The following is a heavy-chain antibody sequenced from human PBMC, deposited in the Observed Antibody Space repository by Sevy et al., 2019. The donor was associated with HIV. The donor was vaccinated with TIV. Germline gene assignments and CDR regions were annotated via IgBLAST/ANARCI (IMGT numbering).Heavy chain of an antibody. Sequence: GGSLRLSCVASGFSFSSYGMHWVRQAPGKGLEWVALISFDGSDKYYADSVKGRFTISRDNLKNTLFLQMNSLTTEDTAVYYCARPRANYVDHYFFFAMDVWGQGTTVTVSS. D-gene: IGHD4-17*01. CDR3: ARPRANYVDHYFFFAMDV. CDR2: ISFDGSDK. CDR1: GFSFSSYG. V-gene: IGHV3-30*03. J-gene: IGHJ6*02.